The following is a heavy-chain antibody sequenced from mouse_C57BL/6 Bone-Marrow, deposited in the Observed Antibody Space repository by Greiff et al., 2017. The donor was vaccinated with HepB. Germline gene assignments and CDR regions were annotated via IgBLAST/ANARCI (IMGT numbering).Heavy chain of an antibody. D-gene: IGHD1-1*01. CDR1: GYTFTSYW. J-gene: IGHJ2*01. CDR3: ARSRYYGSKDYFDY. Sequence: VQLQQPGAELVKPGASVTLSCKASGYTFTSYWMHWVKQRPGQGLEWIGMIHPNSGSTNYNEKFKSKATLTVDKSSSTAYMQLSSLTSEDSAVYYCARSRYYGSKDYFDYWGQGTTLTVSS. V-gene: IGHV1-64*01. CDR2: IHPNSGST.